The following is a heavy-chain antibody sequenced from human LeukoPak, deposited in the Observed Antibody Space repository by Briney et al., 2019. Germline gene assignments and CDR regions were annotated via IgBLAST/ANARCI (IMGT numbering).Heavy chain of an antibody. CDR3: ARGAFGGTTYYMDV. D-gene: IGHD1-7*01. V-gene: IGHV4-38-2*02. J-gene: IGHJ6*03. Sequence: PSETLSLTCTVSGYSISSGYYWGWIRQPPGKGLEWIGSIYHSGSTYYNPSLKSRVTISVDTSKNQFSLKLSSVTAADTAVYYCARGAFGGTTYYMDVWGKGTTVTVSS. CDR1: GYSISSGYY. CDR2: IYHSGST.